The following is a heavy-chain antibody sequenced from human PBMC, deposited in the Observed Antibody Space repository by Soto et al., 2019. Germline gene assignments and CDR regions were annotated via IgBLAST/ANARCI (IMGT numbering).Heavy chain of an antibody. J-gene: IGHJ4*02. CDR3: AKGGIQLWWGKGNDY. D-gene: IGHD5-18*01. Sequence: QVQLVESGGGVVQPGRSLRLSCAASGFTFSSYGMHWVRQAPGKGLEWVAVISYDGSNKYYADSVKGRFTISRDNSKNTLYLQMNSLRAEDTAVYYCAKGGIQLWWGKGNDYWGQGTLVTVSS. CDR1: GFTFSSYG. V-gene: IGHV3-30*18. CDR2: ISYDGSNK.